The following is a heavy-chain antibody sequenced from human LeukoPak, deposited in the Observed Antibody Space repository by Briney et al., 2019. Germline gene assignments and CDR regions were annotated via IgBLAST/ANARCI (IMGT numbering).Heavy chain of an antibody. CDR3: ARRRSYYDSTGYSNDAFDI. V-gene: IGHV3-48*01. J-gene: IGHJ3*02. CDR1: GFTFSSYA. CDR2: ISSSSSTI. Sequence: GGSLRLSCAASGFTFSSYAMNWVRQAPGKGLEWVSHISSSSSTIYYADSVKGRFTISRDNAKNSLYLQMNSLRAEDTAVYFCARRRSYYDSTGYSNDAFDIWGQGTMVTVSS. D-gene: IGHD3-22*01.